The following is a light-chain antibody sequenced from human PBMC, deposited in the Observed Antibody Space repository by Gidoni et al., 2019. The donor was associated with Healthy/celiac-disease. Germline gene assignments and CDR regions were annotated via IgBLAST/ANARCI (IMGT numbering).Light chain of an antibody. V-gene: IGLV1-44*01. CDR2: PDN. CDR3: SAWDDSLNGFVV. Sequence: QSVVTHPPSVSGTPGQRVPIPCSGSSSNHGDNTVNWYQHLPGMAPKLLIYPDNQRPSGVPDRFSVSKSGTSASLAISGLQSEDEADYYCSAWDDSLNGFVVFGGGTKLTVL. CDR1: SSNHGDNT. J-gene: IGLJ2*01.